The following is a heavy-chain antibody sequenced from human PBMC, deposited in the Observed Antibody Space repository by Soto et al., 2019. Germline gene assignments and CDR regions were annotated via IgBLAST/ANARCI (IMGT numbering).Heavy chain of an antibody. D-gene: IGHD2-2*01. V-gene: IGHV4-59*08. Sequence: SETLSLTCTVSGDSISSYSWTWLRQPPGKAMEWIGYIYDYGSTYYNPSFESRVAFSVDTSKNQFSLEVTSVTAADTAMYFCARVRTSLDLYYYYMDVWGKGTTVTVSS. J-gene: IGHJ6*03. CDR2: IYDYGST. CDR1: GDSISSYS. CDR3: ARVRTSLDLYYYYMDV.